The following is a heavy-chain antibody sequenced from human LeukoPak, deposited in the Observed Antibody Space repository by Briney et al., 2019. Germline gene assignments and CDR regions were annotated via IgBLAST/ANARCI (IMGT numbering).Heavy chain of an antibody. CDR1: EYTFTSYD. D-gene: IGHD3-9*01. CDR3: ARASWGDYNILTGYYSDYYFDY. J-gene: IGHJ4*02. Sequence: ASVKVSCKASEYTFTSYDINWVRQATGQGLEWMGWMNPNSGNTGYAQKFQGRVTITRNTSMSTAYMELSSLTSEDTAVYYCARASWGDYNILTGYYSDYYFDYWGQGTLVTVSS. V-gene: IGHV1-8*03. CDR2: MNPNSGNT.